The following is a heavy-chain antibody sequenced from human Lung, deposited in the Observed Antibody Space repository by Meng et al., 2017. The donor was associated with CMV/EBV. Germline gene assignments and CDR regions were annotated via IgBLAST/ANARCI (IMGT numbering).Heavy chain of an antibody. Sequence: VCGGSIRGRNWWSWVRQTPGKGLEWIGEIYHSGITNYSPSLKSRVTISIDKSKNQFSLKLTSVTAADTAVYYCARGLYYGSGSYYSYWGQGTLVTVSS. CDR3: ARGLYYGSGSYYSY. CDR2: IYHSGIT. J-gene: IGHJ4*02. D-gene: IGHD3-10*01. V-gene: IGHV4-4*02. CDR1: GGSIRGRNW.